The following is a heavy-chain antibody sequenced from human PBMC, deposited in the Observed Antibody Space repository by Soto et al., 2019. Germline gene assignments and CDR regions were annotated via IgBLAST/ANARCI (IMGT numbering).Heavy chain of an antibody. D-gene: IGHD5-18*01. Sequence: QVQLVQSGAEVKKPGASVKVSCKASGYTFTSYGISWVRQAPGQGLEWMGWISAYNGNTNYAQKLQGRVTKTTDTSTSTAYMELRSLRSDDTAVYYCARVQYSPPYYYYYGMDVWGQGTTVSVSS. CDR2: ISAYNGNT. V-gene: IGHV1-18*01. CDR3: ARVQYSPPYYYYYGMDV. J-gene: IGHJ6*02. CDR1: GYTFTSYG.